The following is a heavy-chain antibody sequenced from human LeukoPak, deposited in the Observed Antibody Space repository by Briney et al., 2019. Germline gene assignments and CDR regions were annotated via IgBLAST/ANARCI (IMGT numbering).Heavy chain of an antibody. CDR2: IWYDGGNK. D-gene: IGHD3-22*01. Sequence: GGSLRLSCAASGFTFSSYGMHWVRQAPGKGLEWVAVIWYDGGNKYYADSVKGRFTISRDNSKNTLFLQMNSLRAEDTSVYYCARVAYDSSGYLTLWGQGTLVTVSS. J-gene: IGHJ4*02. CDR3: ARVAYDSSGYLTL. V-gene: IGHV3-33*01. CDR1: GFTFSSYG.